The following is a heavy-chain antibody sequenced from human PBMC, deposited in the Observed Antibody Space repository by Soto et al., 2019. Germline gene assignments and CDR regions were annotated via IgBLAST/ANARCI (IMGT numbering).Heavy chain of an antibody. CDR1: GFTFSDYY. J-gene: IGHJ3*02. V-gene: IGHV3-11*01. CDR3: ARGGLRYNWNSHDAFDI. D-gene: IGHD1-7*01. CDR2: ISGSGNTI. Sequence: QVQLVESGGGLVKPGGSLRLSCAASGFTFSDYYMTWIRQAPGKGLEGVSYISGSGNTIYYADSLKGRFTISRDNAKNSLFLRMNSLRAEDTAVYYCARGGLRYNWNSHDAFDIWGRGTMVTVSS.